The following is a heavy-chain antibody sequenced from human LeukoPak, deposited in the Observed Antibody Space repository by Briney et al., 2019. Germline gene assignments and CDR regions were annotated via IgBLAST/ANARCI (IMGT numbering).Heavy chain of an antibody. J-gene: IGHJ4*02. Sequence: PGGSLRLSCAASGFTFSSYSMNWVRQARGKVLEWVSSISSSSNYIYYAYSVEGRFTISRHYTKHSLYLQMNSLRAEDTAVYYCAREEYGSSPPDYWGRGTLVTVSS. D-gene: IGHD6-6*01. CDR3: AREEYGSSPPDY. V-gene: IGHV3-21*01. CDR2: ISSSSNYI. CDR1: GFTFSSYS.